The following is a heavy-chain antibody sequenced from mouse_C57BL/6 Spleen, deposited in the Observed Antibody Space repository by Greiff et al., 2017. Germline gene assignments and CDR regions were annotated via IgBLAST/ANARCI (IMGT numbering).Heavy chain of an antibody. CDR2: INYDGSST. V-gene: IGHV5-16*01. D-gene: IGHD2-4*01. CDR1: GFTFSDYY. Sequence: EVNVVESEGGLVQPGSSMKLSCTASGFTFSDYYMAWVRQVPEKGLEWVANINYDGSSTYYLDSLKSRFIISRDNAKNILYLQMSSLKSEDTATYYCARDGGNDYEQDYARDYWGQGTSVTVSS. J-gene: IGHJ4*01. CDR3: ARDGGNDYEQDYARDY.